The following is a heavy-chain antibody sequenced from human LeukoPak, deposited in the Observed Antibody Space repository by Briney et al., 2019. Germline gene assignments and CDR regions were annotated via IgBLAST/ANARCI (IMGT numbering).Heavy chain of an antibody. J-gene: IGHJ4*02. D-gene: IGHD3-22*01. Sequence: AGGSLRLSCAASGFTFSSYSMNWVRQAPGKGLEWVSYISSSSTIYYADSVKGRFTISRDNAKNSLYLQMNSLRAEDTAVYYCARGPAYYYDSSGYYDGDYWGQGTLVTVSS. CDR3: ARGPAYYYDSSGYYDGDY. CDR1: GFTFSSYS. CDR2: ISSSSTI. V-gene: IGHV3-48*01.